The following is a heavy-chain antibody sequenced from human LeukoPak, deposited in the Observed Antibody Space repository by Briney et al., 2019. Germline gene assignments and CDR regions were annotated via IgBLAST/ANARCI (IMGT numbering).Heavy chain of an antibody. CDR1: GFTFSIYA. J-gene: IGHJ4*02. CDR2: IRYDGSNK. V-gene: IGHV3-30*02. D-gene: IGHD6-13*01. CDR3: AKLSSSWSPFDY. Sequence: GGSLRLSCAASGFTFSIYAMHWVRQAPGKGLEWVAFIRYDGSNKYYADSVKGRFTISRDNSKNTLYLQMNSLRAEDTAVYYCAKLSSSWSPFDYWGQGTLVTVSS.